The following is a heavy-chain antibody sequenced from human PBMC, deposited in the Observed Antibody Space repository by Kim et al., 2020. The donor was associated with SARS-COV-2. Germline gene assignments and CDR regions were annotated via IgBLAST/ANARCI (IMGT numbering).Heavy chain of an antibody. CDR1: GFTFSSYA. D-gene: IGHD6-13*01. J-gene: IGHJ4*02. CDR3: ARGRNRIAAAQHDY. V-gene: IGHV3-64*01. Sequence: GGSLRLSCAASGFTFSSYAMHWVRQAPGKGLEYVSAISSNGGSTYYANSVKGRFTISRDNSKNTLYLQMGSLRAEDMAVYYCARGRNRIAAAQHDYWGQGTLVTVSS. CDR2: ISSNGGST.